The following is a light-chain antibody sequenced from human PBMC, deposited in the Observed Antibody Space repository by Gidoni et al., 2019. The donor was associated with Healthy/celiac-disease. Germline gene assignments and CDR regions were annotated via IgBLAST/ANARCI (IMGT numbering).Light chain of an antibody. CDR1: QSISSY. CDR3: QQSYSTLWT. V-gene: IGKV1-39*01. CDR2: AAS. J-gene: IGKJ1*01. Sequence: DIQMTQSPSSLSASVGDRVTITCRASQSISSYLNWYQQKPGKAPKLLISAASSLQSGVPSRFSGSGSGTDFTRTISSLQPEDFATYYCQQSYSTLWTFXXXTKVEIK.